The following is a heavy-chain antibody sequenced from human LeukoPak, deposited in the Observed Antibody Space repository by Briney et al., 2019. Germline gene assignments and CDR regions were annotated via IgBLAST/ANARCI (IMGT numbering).Heavy chain of an antibody. V-gene: IGHV4-34*01. J-gene: IGHJ5*02. CDR3: ARLLSGYSSGWYLGWFDP. D-gene: IGHD6-19*01. CDR1: GGSFSGYY. CDR2: INHSGST. Sequence: SETLSLTRAVYGGSFSGYYWSWIRQPPGKGLEWIGEINHSGSTNYNPSLKSRVTISVDTSKNQFSLKLSSVTAADTAVYYCARLLSGYSSGWYLGWFDPWGQGTLVTASS.